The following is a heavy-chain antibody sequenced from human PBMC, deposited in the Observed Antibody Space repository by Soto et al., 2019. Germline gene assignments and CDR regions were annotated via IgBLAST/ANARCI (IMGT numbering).Heavy chain of an antibody. V-gene: IGHV3-30*18. D-gene: IGHD2-15*01. CDR1: GFTFSSYG. CDR2: ISYDGSNK. CDR3: AKDYGYCSGGSCYSSGWFDP. Sequence: QVQLVESGGGVVQPGRSLRLSCAASGFTFSSYGMHWVRQAPGKGLEWVAVISYDGSNKYYADSVKGRFTISRDNSKNTMYLXMNSLRAEDTAVYYCAKDYGYCSGGSCYSSGWFDPWGQGTLVTVSS. J-gene: IGHJ5*02.